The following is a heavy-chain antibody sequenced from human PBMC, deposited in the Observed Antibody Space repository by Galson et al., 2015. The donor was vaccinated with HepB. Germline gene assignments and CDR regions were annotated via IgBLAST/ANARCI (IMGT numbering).Heavy chain of an antibody. V-gene: IGHV1-69*06. Sequence: SVKVSCKASGGTFSTYTISWVRQAPGQGLEWMGGIIPFLGTANYAQKFQGRVTITADKSTGTAYMELSILRSEDTAVYYCARESLGGYGYPFDYWGQGTLVTVSS. D-gene: IGHD5-18*01. J-gene: IGHJ4*02. CDR2: IIPFLGTA. CDR3: ARESLGGYGYPFDY. CDR1: GGTFSTYT.